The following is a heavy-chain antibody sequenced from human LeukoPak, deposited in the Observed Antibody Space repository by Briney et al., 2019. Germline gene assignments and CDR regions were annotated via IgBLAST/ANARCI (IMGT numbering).Heavy chain of an antibody. J-gene: IGHJ4*02. CDR2: IYYGGST. V-gene: IGHV4-39*01. CDR3: ARVYNWNQHFDY. Sequence: PSETLSLTCTVSGGSIINNNCYYWGWVRQPPGKGLEWIGSIYYGGSTYYNPSLKSRVTISVDTSKNQFSLKLSSVTATDTAVYYCARVYNWNQHFDYWGQGSLVTVSS. CDR1: GGSIINNNCYY. D-gene: IGHD1-1*01.